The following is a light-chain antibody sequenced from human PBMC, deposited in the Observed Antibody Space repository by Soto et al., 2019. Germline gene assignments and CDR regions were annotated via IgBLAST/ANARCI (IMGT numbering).Light chain of an antibody. CDR2: GAS. CDR3: QQYGSSYPWT. CDR1: QSVSSNY. V-gene: IGKV3-20*01. J-gene: IGKJ1*01. Sequence: EMVLTQSPGTLSLSPGERATLSCRASQSVSSNYLAWYQQKPGQAPRLLIYGASSRATGIPDRFSGSGSGTDFTLTIRRLEPEDFAVYYCQQYGSSYPWTFGQGTRWIS.